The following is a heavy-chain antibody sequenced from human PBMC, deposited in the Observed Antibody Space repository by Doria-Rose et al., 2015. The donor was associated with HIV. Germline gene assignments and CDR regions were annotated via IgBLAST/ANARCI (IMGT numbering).Heavy chain of an antibody. J-gene: IGHJ3*02. D-gene: IGHD7-27*01. Sequence: LEWIGEITHSGITNYNPSLKSRLTISVDTSKNQFSLKLNSVTAADTAVYYCASSVLTGDFGFHIWGQGTTVTVSS. CDR2: ITHSGIT. V-gene: IGHV4-34*01. CDR3: ASSVLTGDFGFHI.